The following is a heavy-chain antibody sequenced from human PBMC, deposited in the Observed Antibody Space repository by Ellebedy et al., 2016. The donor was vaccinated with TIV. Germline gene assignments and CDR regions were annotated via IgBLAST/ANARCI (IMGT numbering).Heavy chain of an antibody. CDR1: GHTLSGSY. CDR2: INPNSGGT. D-gene: IGHD1-26*01. CDR3: ARGVLRELLGFDY. J-gene: IGHJ4*02. V-gene: IGHV1-2*02. Sequence: AASVKVSCKASGHTLSGSYMHWVRQAPGQGLEWMGWINPNSGGTNYALKFRGRFTMTWDTSITTAYMELTRLTSDDTAMYYCARGVLRELLGFDYWGQGTLLTVSS.